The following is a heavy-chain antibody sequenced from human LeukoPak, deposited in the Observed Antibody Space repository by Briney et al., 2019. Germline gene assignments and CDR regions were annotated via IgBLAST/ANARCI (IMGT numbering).Heavy chain of an antibody. CDR3: ARASVLKGFDY. J-gene: IGHJ4*02. CDR1: GGTFSSYA. V-gene: IGHV1-69*04. Sequence: SVKVSCKASGGTFSSYAISWVRQAPGQGLEWMGRIIPILGIANYAQKFQGRVTITADKSTSTAYMELSSLRSEDTAVYYCARASVLKGFDYWGQGTLVTVSS. CDR2: IIPILGIA. D-gene: IGHD3-10*01.